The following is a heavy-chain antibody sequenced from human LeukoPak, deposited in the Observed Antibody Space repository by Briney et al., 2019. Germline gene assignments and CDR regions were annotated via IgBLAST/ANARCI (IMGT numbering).Heavy chain of an antibody. Sequence: HPGGSLRLSCAASGFIVSSNYMSWVRQAPGKGLEWVSVIYSGGSTYYADSVKGRFTISRDNSKNTLYLQMNSLRAEDTAVYYCASSGDYGFFDYWGQGTLVTVSS. CDR1: GFIVSSNY. J-gene: IGHJ4*02. V-gene: IGHV3-53*01. CDR3: ASSGDYGFFDY. CDR2: IYSGGST. D-gene: IGHD4-17*01.